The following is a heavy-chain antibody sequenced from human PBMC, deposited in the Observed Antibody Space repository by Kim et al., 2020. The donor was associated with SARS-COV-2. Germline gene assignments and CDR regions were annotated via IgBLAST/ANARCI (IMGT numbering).Heavy chain of an antibody. D-gene: IGHD6-19*01. V-gene: IGHV5-10-1*01. CDR2: DSNA. J-gene: IGHJ4*02. Sequence: DSNATYSPSFQGNVTSSVDKSVTTAYLQWGSLRASDTAMYYCARGHGWVDYWGQGTLVTVSS. CDR3: ARGHGWVDY.